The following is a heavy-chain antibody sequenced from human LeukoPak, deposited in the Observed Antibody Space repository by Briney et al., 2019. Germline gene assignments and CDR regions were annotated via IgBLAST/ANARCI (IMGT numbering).Heavy chain of an antibody. CDR3: ANDQSH. J-gene: IGHJ4*02. Sequence: GGSLRLSFAGSRFTFREYGMDRGPQAPGKGLEWVAVISVDGNNKYYGDSVKGRFTISRDNSKNTLYLQINSLRPEDTAVYYCANDQSHWGQGTLVIVSS. CDR2: ISVDGNNK. CDR1: RFTFREYG. V-gene: IGHV3-30*18.